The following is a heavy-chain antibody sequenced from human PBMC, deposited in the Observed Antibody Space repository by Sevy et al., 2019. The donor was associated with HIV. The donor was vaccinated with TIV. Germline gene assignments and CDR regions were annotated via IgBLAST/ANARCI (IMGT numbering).Heavy chain of an antibody. CDR3: GKEGGGEGGDH. J-gene: IGHJ4*02. Sequence: GGSLRLSCAASGFSFSSYGMHWVRQAPGKGLEWMSYIQYDGSNKDYADSVKGRFTISRDNSKNTLYLQMNSVRVEDTAVCYCGKEGGGEGGDHWGQGTLVTVSS. D-gene: IGHD2-21*01. CDR1: GFSFSSYG. V-gene: IGHV3-30*02. CDR2: IQYDGSNK.